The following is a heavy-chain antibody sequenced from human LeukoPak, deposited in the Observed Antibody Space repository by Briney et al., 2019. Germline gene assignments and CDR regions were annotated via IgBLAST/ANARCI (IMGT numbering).Heavy chain of an antibody. CDR2: INPSGGST. J-gene: IGHJ4*02. CDR1: GYTFTSYY. CDR3: ARASIVVPAAIFRLDY. V-gene: IGHV1-46*01. D-gene: IGHD2-2*01. Sequence: ASVKVSCKASGYTFTSYYMHWVRQPPGQGLEWMGIINPSGGSTSYAQMFQGRVTMTRDTSTSTVYMELSSLRSEDTAVYYCARASIVVPAAIFRLDYWGQGTLVTVSS.